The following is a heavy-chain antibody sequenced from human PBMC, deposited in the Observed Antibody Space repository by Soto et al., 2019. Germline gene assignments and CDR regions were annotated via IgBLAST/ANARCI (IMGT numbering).Heavy chain of an antibody. CDR3: ARGYCSGGSCAKFDY. V-gene: IGHV4-31*03. CDR1: GGSISSGGYY. Sequence: QVQLQESGPGLVKPSQTLSLTCTVSGGSISSGGYYWSWIRQHPGKGLGWIGYIYYSGSTYYNPSLKSRVTISVDTSKNQFSLKLSSVTAADTAVYYCARGYCSGGSCAKFDYWGQGTLVTVSS. J-gene: IGHJ4*02. CDR2: IYYSGST. D-gene: IGHD2-15*01.